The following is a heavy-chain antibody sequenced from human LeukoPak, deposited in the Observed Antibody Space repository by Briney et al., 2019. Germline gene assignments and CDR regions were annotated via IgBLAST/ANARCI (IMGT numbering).Heavy chain of an antibody. D-gene: IGHD3-3*01. CDR2: IYYSGST. CDR3: ARGEWKNWFDP. V-gene: IGHV4-59*08. CDR1: GGSISSYY. Sequence: SETLSLTYTVSGGSISSYYWSWIRQPPGKGLEWIGYIYYSGSTNYNPSLKSRVTISVDTSKNQFSLKLSSVTAADTAVYYCARGEWKNWFDPWGQGTLVTVSS. J-gene: IGHJ5*02.